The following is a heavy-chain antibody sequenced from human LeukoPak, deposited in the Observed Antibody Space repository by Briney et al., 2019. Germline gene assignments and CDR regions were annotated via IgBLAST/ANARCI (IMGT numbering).Heavy chain of an antibody. V-gene: IGHV4-4*07. D-gene: IGHD3-3*01. CDR2: IYTSGST. Sequence: PSETLSLTCTVSGGSISSYCWSWIRQPAGKGLEWIGRIYTSGSTNYNPSLKSRVTMSVDTSKNQFSLKLSSVTAADTAVYYCAATRGFWSGYSSDAFDIWGQGTMVTVSS. CDR3: AATRGFWSGYSSDAFDI. J-gene: IGHJ3*02. CDR1: GGSISSYC.